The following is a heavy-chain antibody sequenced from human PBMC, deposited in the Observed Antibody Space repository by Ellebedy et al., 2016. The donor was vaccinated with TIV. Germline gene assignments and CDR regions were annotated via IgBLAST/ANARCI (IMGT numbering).Heavy chain of an antibody. D-gene: IGHD1-1*01. J-gene: IGHJ4*02. V-gene: IGHV4-39*01. CDR2: IYYSGST. Sequence: MPSETLSLTCTVPGGSISSSSYYWGWIRQPPGKGLEWIGSIYYSGSTYYNPSLKSRVTISVDTSKNQFSMKLSSVTAADTAVYYFARQGHWNSFDYWGQGTLVTVSS. CDR1: GGSISSSSYY. CDR3: ARQGHWNSFDY.